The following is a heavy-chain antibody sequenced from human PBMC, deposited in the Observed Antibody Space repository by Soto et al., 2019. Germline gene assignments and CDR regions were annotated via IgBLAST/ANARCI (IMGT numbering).Heavy chain of an antibody. J-gene: IGHJ4*02. CDR2: INTYNGNS. V-gene: IGHV1-18*01. CDR1: GYTLTNYA. Sequence: QVKLVQSAAEVKKPGASVKVSCKASGYTLTNYAISWVRQAPGQGPEWMGWINTYNGNSNYAQKFQGRVTMTTDTPTNTAYMELRSLTSDDTAVYYCARDCTGGSCFCIYWGQGTLVTVSS. D-gene: IGHD2-15*01. CDR3: ARDCTGGSCFCIY.